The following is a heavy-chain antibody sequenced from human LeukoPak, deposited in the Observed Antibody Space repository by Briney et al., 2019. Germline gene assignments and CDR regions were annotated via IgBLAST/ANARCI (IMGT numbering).Heavy chain of an antibody. Sequence: ASVKVSCKASGYTFTSYYMHWVRQAPGQGLEWMGIINPSGGSTSYAQKFQGRVTMTRDTSTSTVYMELSSLRSEGTAVYYCARDPDCGGDCYFYFDYWGQGTLVTVSS. CDR3: ARDPDCGGDCYFYFDY. D-gene: IGHD2-21*02. V-gene: IGHV1-46*01. J-gene: IGHJ4*02. CDR2: INPSGGST. CDR1: GYTFTSYY.